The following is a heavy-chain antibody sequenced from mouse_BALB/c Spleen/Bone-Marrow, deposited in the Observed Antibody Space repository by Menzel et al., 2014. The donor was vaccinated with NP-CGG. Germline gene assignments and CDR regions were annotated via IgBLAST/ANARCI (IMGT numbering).Heavy chain of an antibody. J-gene: IGHJ4*01. CDR2: IYPGDGDT. Sequence: QVQLQQSGAELARPGASVKLSCKASGYTLTSYWMQWVKQRPGQGLEWIGAIYPGDGDTRYTQKFKGKATLTADKSSSTAYMQLSSLASEVSAVYYCARTTMITTGGYYAMDYWGQGTSVTVSS. V-gene: IGHV1-87*01. CDR1: GYTLTSYW. CDR3: ARTTMITTGGYYAMDY. D-gene: IGHD2-4*01.